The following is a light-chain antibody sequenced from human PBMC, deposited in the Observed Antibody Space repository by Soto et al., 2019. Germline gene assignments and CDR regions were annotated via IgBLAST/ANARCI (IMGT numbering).Light chain of an antibody. J-gene: IGKJ2*01. Sequence: EIVLTQSPGTLSLSPGERVTLSCRASQSVRSSYLAWYQQKPAQAPRLLIYGASNRATGIPGRFSGSGSGTDFTLTISRLETEDFAVYYCQQYGGSPPYTFGQGTKLEIK. CDR2: GAS. CDR3: QQYGGSPPYT. V-gene: IGKV3-20*01. CDR1: QSVRSSY.